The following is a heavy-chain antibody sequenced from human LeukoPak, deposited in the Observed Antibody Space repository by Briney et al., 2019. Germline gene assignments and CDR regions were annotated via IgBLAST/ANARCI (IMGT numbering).Heavy chain of an antibody. CDR2: IFYSGTT. J-gene: IGHJ4*02. D-gene: IGHD6-13*01. CDR1: GGSIRSYY. CDR3: ARMASAGPVLDQ. V-gene: IGHV4-59*01. Sequence: PSETLSLTCTVPGGSIRSYYWSWIRQPPGKGLEWVGYIFYSGTTDSNPSLKSRVTISVDTSRSQFSLEVSCVTAEDTAVYYGARMASAGPVLDQWGQGTLVTVSS.